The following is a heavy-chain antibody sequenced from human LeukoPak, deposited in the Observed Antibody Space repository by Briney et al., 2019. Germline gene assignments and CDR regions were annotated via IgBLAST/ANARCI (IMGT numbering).Heavy chain of an antibody. CDR3: ARGGVAAKYSFAY. CDR2: IYYSGTT. J-gene: IGHJ4*02. Sequence: PSETLCLTCTVSGGSISPLYGGWIRQPPGKGLEFIGYIYYSGTTNYNPSLRSRVTLSVATSKNRFSLKVSTVPAADTAVYYRARGGVAAKYSFAYRGPGALVTASS. V-gene: IGHV4-59*11. D-gene: IGHD6-13*01. CDR1: GGSISPLY.